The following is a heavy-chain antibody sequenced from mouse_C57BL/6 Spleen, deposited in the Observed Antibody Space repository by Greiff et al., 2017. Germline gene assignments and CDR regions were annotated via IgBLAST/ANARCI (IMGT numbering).Heavy chain of an antibody. CDR3: AREATAYYFDY. Sequence: VQLKESGPELVKPGASVKIPCRASGYPFTDYNMDWVKQSHGKSLEWIGDINPNNGGTIYNQKFKGKATLTVDKSSSTAYMELRSLTSEDTAVYYCAREATAYYFDYWGQGTTLTVAS. V-gene: IGHV1-18*01. CDR1: GYPFTDYN. J-gene: IGHJ2*01. CDR2: INPNNGGT. D-gene: IGHD1-2*01.